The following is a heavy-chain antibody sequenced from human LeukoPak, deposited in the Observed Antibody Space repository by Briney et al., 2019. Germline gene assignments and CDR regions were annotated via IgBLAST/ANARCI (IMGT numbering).Heavy chain of an antibody. Sequence: GGSLILSCAASGFTFSSYWMYWVRQAPGKGLVWVSRIDTDGTSTSYADSVKGRFTISRDNAKNTLYLRMNSLRAEDTAVYYCVFGSWGAYWGQGTLVTVSS. J-gene: IGHJ4*02. V-gene: IGHV3-74*01. D-gene: IGHD1-26*01. CDR2: IDTDGTST. CDR1: GFTFSSYW. CDR3: VFGSWGAY.